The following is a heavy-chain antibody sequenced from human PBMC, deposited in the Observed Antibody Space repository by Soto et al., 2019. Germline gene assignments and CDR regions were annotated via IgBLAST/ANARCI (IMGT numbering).Heavy chain of an antibody. J-gene: IGHJ4*02. V-gene: IGHV4-59*01. CDR3: ARASPYGDYALDY. CDR1: GGSISSYY. D-gene: IGHD4-17*01. CDR2: ISYSGST. Sequence: SETLSLTCTVSGGSISSYYWIWIRQPPGKGLEWIGYISYSGSTNYNPSLKSRLIISVDTSKNQFSLKLRSVTAADTAVYYCARASPYGDYALDYWGQGTLVTVSS.